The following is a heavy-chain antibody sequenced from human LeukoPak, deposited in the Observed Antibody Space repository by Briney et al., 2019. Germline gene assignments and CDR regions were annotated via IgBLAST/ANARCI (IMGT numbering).Heavy chain of an antibody. CDR1: GGATSIGSYY. J-gene: IGHJ5*02. CDR2: IYTSGST. Sequence: PSQTLSLTRTVSGGATSIGSYYGSWIRQPAGKGLEWVGRIYTSGSTNYNPSRTSRVTISVDTSKNQFSMKLSYVTAADTAVYYCARVLDYYDSSGYYEWFDPWGQGTLVTVSS. CDR3: ARVLDYYDSSGYYEWFDP. D-gene: IGHD3-22*01. V-gene: IGHV4-61*02.